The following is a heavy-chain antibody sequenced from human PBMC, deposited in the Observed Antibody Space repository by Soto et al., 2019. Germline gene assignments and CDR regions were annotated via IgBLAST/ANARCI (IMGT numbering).Heavy chain of an antibody. CDR1: GYSFSNYW. Sequence: VESLKISCKGSGYSFSNYWIAWGRQMPGKGLEWMGIIFPADSDTKYSPSFQGQVTISADKSISTAYLQWSSLKASDTAMYYCASAVVVPSTMKYFDYWGQGALVTVSS. D-gene: IGHD2-15*01. CDR3: ASAVVVPSTMKYFDY. J-gene: IGHJ4*02. CDR2: IFPADSDT. V-gene: IGHV5-51*01.